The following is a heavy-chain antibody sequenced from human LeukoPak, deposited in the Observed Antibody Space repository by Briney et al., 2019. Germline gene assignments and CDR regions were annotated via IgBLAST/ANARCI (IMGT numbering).Heavy chain of an antibody. Sequence: GGSLRLSCTVSGFTVSSDSMSWVRQAPGKGLEWVSFIYSGGSTHYSDSVKGRFTISRDNSKNTLYLQMNSLRAEDTAVYYCAKDSGYSSGSETYFDYWGQGTLVTVSS. J-gene: IGHJ4*02. D-gene: IGHD6-19*01. V-gene: IGHV3-53*01. CDR2: IYSGGST. CDR3: AKDSGYSSGSETYFDY. CDR1: GFTVSSDS.